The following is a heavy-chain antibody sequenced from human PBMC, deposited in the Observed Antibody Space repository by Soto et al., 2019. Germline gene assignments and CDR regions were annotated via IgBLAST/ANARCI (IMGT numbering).Heavy chain of an antibody. Sequence: GGSLRLSCAASGFTFSVQWMSWVRQAPGKGLEWVATINQDVSERYYVDSVKGRFSISRDNAKNSLYLQMNSLGAEDTAVYYCTTEEWYYFPSWGQGTLVTVSS. CDR2: INQDVSER. CDR3: TTEEWYYFPS. J-gene: IGHJ4*02. V-gene: IGHV3-7*03. D-gene: IGHD3-3*01. CDR1: GFTFSVQW.